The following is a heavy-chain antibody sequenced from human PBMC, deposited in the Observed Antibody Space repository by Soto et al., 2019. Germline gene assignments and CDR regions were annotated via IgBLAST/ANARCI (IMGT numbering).Heavy chain of an antibody. CDR3: SCLPIYNSFDF. CDR2: IYYNGNT. CDR1: GDSISSSRHY. J-gene: IGHJ4*01. D-gene: IGHD2-2*02. Sequence: HLQLQESGPGLVKPSETLSLTCTVSGDSISSSRHYWGWIRQPPGKGLEWNGCIYYNGNTYYSPSHKSSGTISGDSCSDYCSLMPISVTAVHTDVYYCSCLPIYNSFDFCGRGTIVTVIS. V-gene: IGHV4-39*01.